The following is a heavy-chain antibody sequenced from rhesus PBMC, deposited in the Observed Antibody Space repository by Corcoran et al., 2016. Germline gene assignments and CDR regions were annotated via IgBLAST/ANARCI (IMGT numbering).Heavy chain of an antibody. CDR3: ARDTFYSDVWYFDL. J-gene: IGHJ2*01. Sequence: QVQLQESGPGLVKPSETLSLTCTVSGAPITSTLCNWIRQVPGKGLEWIAEINGKKGNDNLNPALRSRVNSSNDASNNRFSLKLTSVTAADTAIYYCARDTFYSDVWYFDLWGPGTPITVSS. CDR1: GAPITSTL. CDR2: INGKKGND. V-gene: IGHV4-80*01. D-gene: IGHD5-12*01.